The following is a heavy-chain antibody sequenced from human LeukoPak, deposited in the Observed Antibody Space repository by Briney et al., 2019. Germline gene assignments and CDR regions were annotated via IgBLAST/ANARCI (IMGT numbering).Heavy chain of an antibody. CDR2: ISASGDGA. J-gene: IGHJ4*02. CDR3: AKDRVGVTTDFFDS. V-gene: IGHV3-23*01. D-gene: IGHD1-26*01. CDR1: GXTFSSYP. Sequence: PGGSLRLSCAASGXTFSSYPMSWVRQAPGKGLEWVSGISASGDGAFYADSLRGRFTISRDNSKNTLYLQVDSLRAEDTALYYCAKDRVGVTTDFFDSWGQGTLVTVSS.